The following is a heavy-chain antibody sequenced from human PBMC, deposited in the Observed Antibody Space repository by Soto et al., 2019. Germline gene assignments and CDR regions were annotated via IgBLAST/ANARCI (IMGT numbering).Heavy chain of an antibody. CDR1: GYTFTSYA. CDR2: INAGDGVT. J-gene: IGHJ4*02. D-gene: IGHD3-10*01. Sequence: QVQLVQSGAEVKKPGASVKVSCKASGYTFTSYAIHWVRQAPGQRLEWMGWINAGDGVTKYSQKFQGRVTIPWDTSASTAYMELSSLRSEDTAVFYCARGDAGTDFDYWGQGTLVTVSS. CDR3: ARGDAGTDFDY. V-gene: IGHV1-3*01.